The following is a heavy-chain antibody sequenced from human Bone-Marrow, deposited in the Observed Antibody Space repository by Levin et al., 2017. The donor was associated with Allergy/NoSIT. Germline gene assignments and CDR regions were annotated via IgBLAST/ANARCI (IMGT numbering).Heavy chain of an antibody. CDR2: IYYSGGA. J-gene: IGHJ4*02. CDR3: ARGNEGYDGDRGPAKFDY. CDR1: GGSISGHY. V-gene: IGHV4-59*11. Sequence: SETLSLTCGVSGGSISGHYWGWIRQPPGKGLQWIGHIYYSGGATYLPSLASRLTISVDSSKKQFSLTLNSVTAADTAIYYCARGNEGYDGDRGPAKFDYWGQGALVTVSS. D-gene: IGHD5-12*01.